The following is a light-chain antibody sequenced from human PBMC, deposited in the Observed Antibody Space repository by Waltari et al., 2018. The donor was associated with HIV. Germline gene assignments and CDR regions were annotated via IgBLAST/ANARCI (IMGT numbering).Light chain of an antibody. J-gene: IGLJ2*01. V-gene: IGLV1-40*01. CDR2: GNS. Sequence: QSVLTQPPSVSGAPGQRVTISCTGSSSNIGAGYDVHWYQQLPGTAPKLLIYGNSDRPSGVPDRFSGSKSGTSASLTISGLQAEDEADYYCSSYTSSSTVVFGGGTKLTVL. CDR1: SSNIGAGYD. CDR3: SSYTSSSTVV.